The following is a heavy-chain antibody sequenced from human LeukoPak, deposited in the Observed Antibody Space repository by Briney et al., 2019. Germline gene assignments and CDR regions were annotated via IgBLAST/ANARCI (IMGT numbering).Heavy chain of an antibody. D-gene: IGHD2-2*02. CDR2: INPSGGST. V-gene: IGHV1-46*01. J-gene: IGHJ6*02. CDR3: ARDGYCSSTRCYTGHYYYYYGMDV. Sequence: GASVKVSCKASGYTFTSDYMHWVRQAPGQGLEWMGIINPSGGSTSYAQKFQGRVTMTRDTSTSTVYMELSSLRSEDTAVYYCARDGYCSSTRCYTGHYYYYYGMDVWGQGTTVTVSS. CDR1: GYTFTSDY.